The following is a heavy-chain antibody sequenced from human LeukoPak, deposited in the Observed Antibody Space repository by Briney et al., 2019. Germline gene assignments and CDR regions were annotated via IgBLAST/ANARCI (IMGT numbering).Heavy chain of an antibody. Sequence: SETLSLTCTVSGGSVSSYYWSWIRQPPGKGLEWIGYIYYSGSTNYNPSLMSRVTISVDTSKNQFSLKLSSVTAADTAVYYCARDQYYDFWSGSHGADAFDIWGQGTMVTVSS. D-gene: IGHD3-3*01. V-gene: IGHV4-59*02. J-gene: IGHJ3*02. CDR3: ARDQYYDFWSGSHGADAFDI. CDR1: GGSVSSYY. CDR2: IYYSGST.